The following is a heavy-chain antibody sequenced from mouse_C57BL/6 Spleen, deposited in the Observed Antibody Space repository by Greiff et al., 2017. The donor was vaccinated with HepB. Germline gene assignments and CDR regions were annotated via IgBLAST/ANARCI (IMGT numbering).Heavy chain of an antibody. V-gene: IGHV5-6*02. CDR1: GFTFSSYG. J-gene: IGHJ3*01. Sequence: DVKLVESGGDLVKPGGSLKLSCAASGFTFSSYGMSWVRQTPDKRLEWVATISSGGSYTYYPDSVKGRFTISRDNAKNTLYLQMSSLKSEDTAMYYCARHEGNRFAYWGQGTLVTVSA. CDR2: ISSGGSYT. CDR3: ARHEGNRFAY. D-gene: IGHD2-1*01.